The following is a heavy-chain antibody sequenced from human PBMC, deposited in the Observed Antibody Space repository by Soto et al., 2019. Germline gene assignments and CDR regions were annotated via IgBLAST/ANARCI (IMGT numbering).Heavy chain of an antibody. CDR3: ARDRRDQLPLHGMDV. J-gene: IGHJ6*02. V-gene: IGHV4-31*03. CDR2: IYYSGST. D-gene: IGHD2-2*01. Sequence: QVQLQESGPGLVKPSQTLSLTCTVSGGSISSGGYYWSWIRQHPGKGLEWIGYIYYSGSTYYNPSLKSRVTISVDTSKNQFSLKLSSVTAADTAVYDCARDRRDQLPLHGMDVWGQGTTVTVSS. CDR1: GGSISSGGYY.